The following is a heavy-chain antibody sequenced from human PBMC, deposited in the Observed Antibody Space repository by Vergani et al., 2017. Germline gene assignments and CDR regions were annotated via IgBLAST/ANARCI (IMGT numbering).Heavy chain of an antibody. CDR1: GYTFTGYY. J-gene: IGHJ4*02. Sequence: QVQLVQSGAEVKKPGASVKVSCKASGYTFTGYYMHWVRQAPGQGLEWMGWINPNSGGTNYAQKFQGRVTITADKSTSTAYMELSSLRSEDTAVYYCARSAVAGTEGFDYWGQGTLVTVSS. CDR3: ARSAVAGTEGFDY. V-gene: IGHV1-2*02. CDR2: INPNSGGT. D-gene: IGHD6-19*01.